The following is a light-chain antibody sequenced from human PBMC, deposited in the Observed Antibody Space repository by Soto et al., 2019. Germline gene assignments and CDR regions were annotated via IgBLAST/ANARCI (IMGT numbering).Light chain of an antibody. CDR3: QQRGDWPPIT. V-gene: IGKV3-11*01. CDR2: NAS. Sequence: EIVLTQSPATLSLSPGERAILSCRASQSVSNFLAWFQQKPGQPPRLLIYNASNRTTGIPARFSGSGSGTDFTLTISSLEPEDFAVYYCQQRGDWPPITFGQGTRLEIK. J-gene: IGKJ5*01. CDR1: QSVSNF.